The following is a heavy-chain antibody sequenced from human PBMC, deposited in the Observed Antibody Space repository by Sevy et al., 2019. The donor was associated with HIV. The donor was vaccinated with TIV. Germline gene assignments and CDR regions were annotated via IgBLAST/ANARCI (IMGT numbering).Heavy chain of an antibody. CDR1: GFTFDDYA. CDR3: AEDWAATNYYYMDV. J-gene: IGHJ6*03. Sequence: GGSLRLSCAASGFTFDDYAMHWVRQAPGKGLEWVSGISWNSGSIGYADSVKGRFTISRDNAKNSLYLQMNSLRAEDTALYYCAEDWAATNYYYMDVWGKGTTVTVSS. D-gene: IGHD1-7*01. CDR2: ISWNSGSI. V-gene: IGHV3-9*01.